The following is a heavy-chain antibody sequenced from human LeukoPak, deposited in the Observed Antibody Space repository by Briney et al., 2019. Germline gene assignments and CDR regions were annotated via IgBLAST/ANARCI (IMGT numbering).Heavy chain of an antibody. V-gene: IGHV1-69*05. J-gene: IGHJ3*02. CDR1: GGTFSSYA. CDR2: IIPIFGTA. D-gene: IGHD1-26*01. CDR3: AREGGDAFDI. Sequence: GASVKVSCKASGGTFSSYAISWVRQAPGQGLEWMGGIIPIFGTANYAQKFQGRVTITTDESTSTAYMELSSLRSDDTAVYYCAREGGDAFDIWGQGTMVTVSS.